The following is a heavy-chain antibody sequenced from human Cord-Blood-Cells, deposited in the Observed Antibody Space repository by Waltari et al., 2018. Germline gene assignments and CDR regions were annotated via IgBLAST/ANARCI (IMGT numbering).Heavy chain of an antibody. D-gene: IGHD6-13*01. Sequence: QLQLQESGPGLVKPSETLSLPCTVPGGSLSSSSYYWVWPRQPPVKGLEWIVSIYYSGSTYYNPSLKSRVTISVDTSKNQFSLKLSSVTAADTAVYYCAHHSPRSSSSFDYWGQGTLVTVSS. CDR1: GGSLSSSSYY. V-gene: IGHV4-39*07. CDR3: AHHSPRSSSSFDY. CDR2: IYYSGST. J-gene: IGHJ4*02.